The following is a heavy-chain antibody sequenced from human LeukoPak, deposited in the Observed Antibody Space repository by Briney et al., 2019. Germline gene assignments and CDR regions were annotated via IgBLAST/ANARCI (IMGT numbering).Heavy chain of an antibody. D-gene: IGHD6-13*01. Sequence: SVKGSCQGSGGTLSSYAISWGRQAPGQGLGWMGGDIPIFGTANYAQKFQGRVTITADESTSTAYMELSSLRSEDTAVYYCARGGSYSSSWYGNFDYWGQGTLVTVSS. J-gene: IGHJ4*02. CDR2: DIPIFGTA. V-gene: IGHV1-69*13. CDR1: GGTLSSYA. CDR3: ARGGSYSSSWYGNFDY.